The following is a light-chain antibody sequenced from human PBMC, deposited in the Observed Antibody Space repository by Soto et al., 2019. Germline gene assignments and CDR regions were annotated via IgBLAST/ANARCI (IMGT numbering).Light chain of an antibody. CDR2: EVS. Sequence: QSVLTQPASVSGSPGQSITISCTGTSSDVGAYNFVSWYQQHPGKAPKLMIYEVSNQPSVVSDRFSGSKSGNTASLTISGLQAEDEAYYYCTSYTGSSTLYVFGTGTKVTVL. V-gene: IGLV2-14*01. CDR1: SSDVGAYNF. J-gene: IGLJ1*01. CDR3: TSYTGSSTLYV.